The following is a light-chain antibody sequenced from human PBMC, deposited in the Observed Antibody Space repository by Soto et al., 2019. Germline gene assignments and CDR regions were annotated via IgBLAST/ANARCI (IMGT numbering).Light chain of an antibody. V-gene: IGKV1-39*01. CDR2: AAS. J-gene: IGKJ2*01. CDR3: QQSYSTPYT. Sequence: DIQMTQSPSSLSASVGDTVTITCRASQSISVHLNWYQQKPGKVPKLLIYAASNLQSGVPLRFSRSGSETAFALTISSLQPEDFATCYCQQSYSTPYTFGAGTKLELK. CDR1: QSISVH.